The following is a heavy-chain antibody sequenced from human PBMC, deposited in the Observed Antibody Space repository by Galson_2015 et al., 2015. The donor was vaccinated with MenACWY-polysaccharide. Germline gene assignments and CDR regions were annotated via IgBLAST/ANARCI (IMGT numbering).Heavy chain of an antibody. J-gene: IGHJ4*01. CDR3: ARVKASSGQRPQAY. CDR1: GYTFTSYD. D-gene: IGHD6-25*01. CDR2: MNPNSGNI. V-gene: IGHV1-8*01. Sequence: SVKVSCKASGYTFTSYDINWVRQATGQGLEWMGWMNPNSGNIGYAQKFQGRVTMTRNTSMNTVYMELSSLRSEDTAMYFCARVKASSGQRPQAYWGHGAPVTVSS.